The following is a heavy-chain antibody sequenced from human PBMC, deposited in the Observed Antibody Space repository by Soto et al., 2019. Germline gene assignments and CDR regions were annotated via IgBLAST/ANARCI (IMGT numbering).Heavy chain of an antibody. D-gene: IGHD2-15*01. CDR2: IYWDDDK. J-gene: IGHJ4*02. V-gene: IGHV2-5*02. Sequence: SSPTLVNTTQTLTLTCTFYGFSLSTSGVGVGWIRQPPGKALEWLALIYWDDDKRYSPSLKSRLTITKDTSKNQVVLTMTNMDPVDTATYYCAHRPSYCSGGSCYSGFDYWGQGTMVTVS. CDR3: AHRPSYCSGGSCYSGFDY. CDR1: GFSLSTSGVG.